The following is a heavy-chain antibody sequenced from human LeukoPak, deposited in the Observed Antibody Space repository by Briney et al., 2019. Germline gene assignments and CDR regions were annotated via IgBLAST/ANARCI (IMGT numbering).Heavy chain of an antibody. CDR3: APTSEAYTSNWNV. Sequence: ALVKVSCKASGYRFTDDYMHWVRQAPGQGLEWRGWINPDSGFTVYAQKFQGRATMTRDTSISTAYMEVRRLRSDDTAVYYCAPTSEAYTSNWNVWGQGTLVTVSS. V-gene: IGHV1-2*02. CDR1: GYRFTDDY. J-gene: IGHJ4*02. CDR2: INPDSGFT. D-gene: IGHD1-20*01.